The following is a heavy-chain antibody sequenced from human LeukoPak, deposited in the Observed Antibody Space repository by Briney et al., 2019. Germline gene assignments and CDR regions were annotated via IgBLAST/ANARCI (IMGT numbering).Heavy chain of an antibody. CDR3: ARSHSSSSGWFDP. V-gene: IGHV1-3*01. J-gene: IGHJ5*02. Sequence: GASVKVSCKASGYTFTSYATHWVRQAPGQRLEWMGWINAGNGNTKYSQKFQGRVTITRDTSASTAYMELSSLRSEDTAVYYCARSHSSSSGWFDPWGQGTLVTVSS. D-gene: IGHD6-6*01. CDR1: GYTFTSYA. CDR2: INAGNGNT.